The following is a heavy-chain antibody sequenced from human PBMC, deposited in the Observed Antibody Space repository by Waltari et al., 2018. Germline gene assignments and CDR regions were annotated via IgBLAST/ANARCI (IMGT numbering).Heavy chain of an antibody. V-gene: IGHV4-38-2*01. Sequence: QVQLQESGPGLVKPSETLSLTCAVSGYSIRSGYYWGAIRQPPGKGLEWIGIIYHSGSTYYNPSLKSRVTISVDTSKNQFSLKLSSVTAADTAVYYCARQGPTGGDYFDYWGQGTLVTVSS. D-gene: IGHD3-10*01. CDR2: IYHSGST. J-gene: IGHJ4*02. CDR1: GYSIRSGYY. CDR3: ARQGPTGGDYFDY.